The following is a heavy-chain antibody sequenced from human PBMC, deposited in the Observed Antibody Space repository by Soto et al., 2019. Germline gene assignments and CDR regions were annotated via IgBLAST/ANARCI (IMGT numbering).Heavy chain of an antibody. CDR1: GFTVSSNY. Sequence: EVQLVESGGGLVQPGGSLRLSCAASGFTVSSNYMSWVRQAPGKGLEWVSVIYRGGSTYYADSVKGRFTISRDNSKNTLYLQMNSLRAEDTAVYYCARDAYDYIWGSPSGPYYYYYMDVWGKGTTVTVSS. CDR3: ARDAYDYIWGSPSGPYYYYYMDV. J-gene: IGHJ6*03. D-gene: IGHD3-16*01. V-gene: IGHV3-66*01. CDR2: IYRGGST.